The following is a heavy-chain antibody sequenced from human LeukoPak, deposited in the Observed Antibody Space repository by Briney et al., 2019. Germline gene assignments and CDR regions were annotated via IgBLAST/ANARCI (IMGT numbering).Heavy chain of an antibody. CDR1: GGTFSSYA. V-gene: IGHV1-69*13. Sequence: SVKVSCKASGGTFSSYAISWVRQAPGQGLEWMGGIIPIFGTANYAQKFQGRVTITADESTSTAYMELSSLRSEDTAVYYCARVQTTVTTLGYFDYWGQGTLVTVSS. D-gene: IGHD4-17*01. J-gene: IGHJ4*02. CDR2: IIPIFGTA. CDR3: ARVQTTVTTLGYFDY.